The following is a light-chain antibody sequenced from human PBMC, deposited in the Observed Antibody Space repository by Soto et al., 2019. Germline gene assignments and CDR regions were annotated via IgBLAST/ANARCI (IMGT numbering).Light chain of an antibody. J-gene: IGLJ1*01. CDR3: CSSAGSSTYV. V-gene: IGLV2-23*01. Sequence: QSALTQPVSVSGSPGQSITISCTGTSSDVGGFNLVSWYQQHPGKAPKLMIYEGSERPSGVSDRFSGSKSGNTASLTISGLQAADEADYYCCSSAGSSTYVFGTGTKVTVL. CDR2: EGS. CDR1: SSDVGGFNL.